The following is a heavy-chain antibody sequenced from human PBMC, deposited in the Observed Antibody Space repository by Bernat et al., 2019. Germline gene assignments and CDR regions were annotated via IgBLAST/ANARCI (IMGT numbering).Heavy chain of an antibody. CDR1: GGTFSSYT. V-gene: IGHV1-69*02. D-gene: IGHD5-18*01. J-gene: IGHJ4*02. CDR2: IIPILGIA. Sequence: QVQLVQSGAEVKKPGSLVKVSCKASGGTFSSYTISWVRQAPGHGLEWMGRIIPILGIANYAQKFQSRVTITADKSTSTADMELSSLGSEDASVYYCAILDTAMVKGFAYWGQGTLVTVAS. CDR3: AILDTAMVKGFAY.